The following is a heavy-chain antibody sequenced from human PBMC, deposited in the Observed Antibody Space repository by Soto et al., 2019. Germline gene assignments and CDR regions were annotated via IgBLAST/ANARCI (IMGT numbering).Heavy chain of an antibody. J-gene: IGHJ4*02. V-gene: IGHV3-30-3*01. CDR3: ARVIGGMAKVPFDY. Sequence: GGSLRLSGAASGFTFSSYAIHWVRQAPGTGLEWVAVISYEGSNKYYADSVKGRFTISRDNSKNTLYLQMNSLRTEDTAVYYCARVIGGMAKVPFDYWGQGALLPVSP. D-gene: IGHD2-2*01. CDR1: GFTFSSYA. CDR2: ISYEGSNK.